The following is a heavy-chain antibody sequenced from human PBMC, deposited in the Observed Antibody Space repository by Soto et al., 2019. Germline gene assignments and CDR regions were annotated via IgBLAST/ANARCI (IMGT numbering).Heavy chain of an antibody. V-gene: IGHV4-34*01. D-gene: IGHD6-19*01. J-gene: IGHJ4*02. CDR1: GGSFSGYN. Sequence: QVQLQQWGAGLLKPSETLSLTCAVYGGSFSGYNWSWIRQPPGKGLEWIGEINHSGSTNYNPSLKSRVTISVDTSKNQFSLKLSSVTAADTAVYYCATRIAVAGTWYFDYWGQGTLVTVSS. CDR2: INHSGST. CDR3: ATRIAVAGTWYFDY.